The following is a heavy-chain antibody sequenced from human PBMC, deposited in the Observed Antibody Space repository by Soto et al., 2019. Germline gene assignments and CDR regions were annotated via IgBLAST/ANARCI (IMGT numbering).Heavy chain of an antibody. CDR2: IKSKTDGETT. Sequence: EVRLVESGGGLVKPGGSLRLSCAASGISLSSAWMDWVRQAPGKGLEWVGRIKSKTDGETTDYAAPVKGRFTISRDDSQNTLYLQMNSLQTADTAVYYCSFQESTTVTTFEYWGQGALVTVSS. CDR1: GISLSSAW. D-gene: IGHD4-17*01. J-gene: IGHJ4*02. V-gene: IGHV3-15*01. CDR3: SFQESTTVTTFEY.